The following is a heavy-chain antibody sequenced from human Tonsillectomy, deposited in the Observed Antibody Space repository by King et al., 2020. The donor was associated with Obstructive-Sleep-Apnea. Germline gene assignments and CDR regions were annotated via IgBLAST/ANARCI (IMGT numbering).Heavy chain of an antibody. D-gene: IGHD3-22*01. J-gene: IGHJ5*02. V-gene: IGHV3-33*06. Sequence: VKLVESGGGVVQPGRSLRLSCAASGFTFSSYGMHWVRQAPGKGLEWVAVIWYDGSNKYYADSVKGRFTIYRDNSKNTLYLQMNSLRAEDTAVYYCAKDLNPTSYDSFKPDSSGTYPNWFDPWGQGTLVTVSS. CDR1: GFTFSSYG. CDR3: AKDLNPTSYDSFKPDSSGTYPNWFDP. CDR2: IWYDGSNK.